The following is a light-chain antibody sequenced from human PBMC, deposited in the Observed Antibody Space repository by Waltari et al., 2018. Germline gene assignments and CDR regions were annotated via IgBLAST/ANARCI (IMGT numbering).Light chain of an antibody. J-gene: IGKJ2*01. CDR3: LQHKKYPYT. CDR1: QDIRND. CDR2: DTS. V-gene: IGKV1-17*01. Sequence: DIQMTQSPSSLSASVGDRVTISCRASQDIRNDLGWYQQKPGKAPRRLIYDTSSLQSGVPSRVSGSGSGTEFTLTISSLQPEDFTTDYCLQHKKYPYTFGRGTKLEIK.